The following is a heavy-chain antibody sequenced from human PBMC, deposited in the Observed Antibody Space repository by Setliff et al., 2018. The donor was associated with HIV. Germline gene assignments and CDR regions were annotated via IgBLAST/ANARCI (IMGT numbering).Heavy chain of an antibody. CDR2: SYHSGSP. CDR1: RGSLSSGGYY. D-gene: IGHD6-6*01. J-gene: IGHJ6*02. V-gene: IGHV4-31*03. CDR3: ARMGAARPLYYYGMDV. Sequence: PSETLSLTCSVFRGSLSSGGYYWSWNRQHPGKGLEWIGYSYHSGSPSYNPSLKSRTTISVDTSKNEFSLKLSSVTAADTAVYYCARMGAARPLYYYGMDVWGRGTTVTVSS.